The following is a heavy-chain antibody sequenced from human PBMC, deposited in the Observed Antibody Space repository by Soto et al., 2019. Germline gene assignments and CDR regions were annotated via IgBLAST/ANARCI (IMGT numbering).Heavy chain of an antibody. CDR3: VRDHTSGKYGMDV. V-gene: IGHV3-53*01. CDR1: GFYVSCDY. CDR2: IYIAGTT. J-gene: IGHJ6*02. Sequence: PGGSLRLSCAVSGFYVSCDYMSWVRQAPGKGLEWVSVIYIAGTTYYADSVKGRFTISRDNSKNILYLQMNGLRDEDTAVYHCVRDHTSGKYGMDVWGQGTTVTVSS.